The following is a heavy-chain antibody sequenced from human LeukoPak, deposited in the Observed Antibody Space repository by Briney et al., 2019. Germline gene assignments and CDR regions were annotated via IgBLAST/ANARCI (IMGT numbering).Heavy chain of an antibody. CDR1: GFTFRSYS. J-gene: IGHJ4*02. Sequence: GGCLRLSCAASGFTFRSYSMNWVRQAPGKGLEWVSYISSSNSTIYYRDSVKGRFTISRDNAENSLYLQMNSLRAEDTAVYYCARGSNSGRGALDFWGQGTPVTVSS. CDR3: ARGSNSGRGALDF. CDR2: ISSSNSTI. D-gene: IGHD3-10*02. V-gene: IGHV3-48*04.